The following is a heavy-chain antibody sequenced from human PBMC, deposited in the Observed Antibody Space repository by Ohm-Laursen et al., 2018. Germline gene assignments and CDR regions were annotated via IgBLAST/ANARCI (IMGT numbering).Heavy chain of an antibody. CDR3: VRGGPGGTPDDY. J-gene: IGHJ4*02. D-gene: IGHD1-7*01. V-gene: IGHV4-34*01. CDR2: INHRGTT. CDR1: GGSISSYY. Sequence: SETLSLTCTVSGGSISSYYWSWIRQPPGKGLEWIGEINHRGTTNYKSSLKSRVTISVDTSKNQLSLELTSVTAADTAVYYCVRGGPGGTPDDYWGQGTLVTVSS.